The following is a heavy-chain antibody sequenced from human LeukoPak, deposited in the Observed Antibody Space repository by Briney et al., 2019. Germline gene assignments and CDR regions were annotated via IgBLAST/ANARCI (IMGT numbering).Heavy chain of an antibody. J-gene: IGHJ4*02. D-gene: IGHD3-10*01. CDR1: GGSMSSGDYY. CDR3: ARGRYGSGSTI. CDR2: IYYSGSP. Sequence: SQTLSLTCTVSGGSMSSGDYYWSWIRQPPGKVLERIGYIYYSGSPYYNPSLKSRVTISVDTSKNQFSLKLSSVTAADTAVYYCARGRYGSGSTIWGQGTLVTVSS. V-gene: IGHV4-30-4*08.